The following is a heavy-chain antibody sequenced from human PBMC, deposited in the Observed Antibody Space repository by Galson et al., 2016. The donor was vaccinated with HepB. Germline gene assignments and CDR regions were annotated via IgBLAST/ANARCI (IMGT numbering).Heavy chain of an antibody. V-gene: IGHV3-23*01. CDR1: GFTFSSHA. D-gene: IGHD1-26*01. CDR2: VRGHIELI. Sequence: SLRLSCAASGFTFSSHAMSWVRQAPGKGLEWVSLVRGHIELIEYAASVKGRFTISRDNSKNTLYLQMNSLSVEDTAVYYCAKGDPPGADWGQGTLVTVSS. J-gene: IGHJ4*02. CDR3: AKGDPPGAD.